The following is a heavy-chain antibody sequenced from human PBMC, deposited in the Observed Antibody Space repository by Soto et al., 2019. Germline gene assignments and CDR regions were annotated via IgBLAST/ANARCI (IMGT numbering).Heavy chain of an antibody. V-gene: IGHV3-33*01. CDR3: ARVVSTSSGWRDYFDY. CDR1: GFTFSSYG. CDR2: IWYDGSNK. D-gene: IGHD6-19*01. J-gene: IGHJ4*02. Sequence: GGSLRLSCAASGFTFSSYGMHWVRQAPGKGLEWVAVIWYDGSNKYYADSVKGRFTISRDNSKNTLYLQMNSLRAEDTAVYYCARVVSTSSGWRDYFDYWGQGTLVTVSS.